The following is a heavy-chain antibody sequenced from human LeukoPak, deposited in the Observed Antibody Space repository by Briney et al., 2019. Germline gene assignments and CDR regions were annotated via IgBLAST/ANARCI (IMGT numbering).Heavy chain of an antibody. CDR1: GGSFSGYY. D-gene: IGHD3-9*01. CDR3: ASARYYDAFDI. CDR2: INHSGST. V-gene: IGHV4-34*01. Sequence: ETLSLTCAVYGGSFSGYYWSWIRQPPGKGLEWIGEINHSGSTNYNPSLKSRVTISVDKSKNQFSLKLSSVTAADTAVYYCASARYYDAFDIWGQGTMVTVSS. J-gene: IGHJ3*02.